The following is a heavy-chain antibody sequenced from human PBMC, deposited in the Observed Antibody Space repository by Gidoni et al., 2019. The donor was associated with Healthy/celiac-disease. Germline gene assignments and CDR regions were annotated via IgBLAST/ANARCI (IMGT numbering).Heavy chain of an antibody. J-gene: IGHJ6*02. CDR2: ISSNGGST. CDR3: VNALGYCSSTSCPPWVDV. D-gene: IGHD2-2*01. V-gene: IGHV3-64D*06. Sequence: EVQLVESGGGLVQPGGSLRLSCSDSGFTFSSDAMHWVRQAPGKGLEYVSAISSNGGSTYYADSVKGRFTISRDNSKNTLYLQMSSLRAEDTAVYYCVNALGYCSSTSCPPWVDVWGQGTTVTVSS. CDR1: GFTFSSDA.